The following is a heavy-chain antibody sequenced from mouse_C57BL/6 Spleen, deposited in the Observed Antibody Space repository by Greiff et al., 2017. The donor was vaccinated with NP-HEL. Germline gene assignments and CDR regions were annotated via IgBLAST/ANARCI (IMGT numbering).Heavy chain of an antibody. J-gene: IGHJ3*01. CDR3: ARDRGYYGSSFPFAY. V-gene: IGHV5-4*01. Sequence: EVQRVESEGGLVKPGGSLKLSCAASGFTFSSYAMSWVRQTPEKRLEWVATISDGGSYTYYPDNVKGRFTISRDNAKNNLYLQMSHLKSEDIAMYYCARDRGYYGSSFPFAYWGQGTLVTVSA. CDR2: ISDGGSYT. D-gene: IGHD1-1*01. CDR1: GFTFSSYA.